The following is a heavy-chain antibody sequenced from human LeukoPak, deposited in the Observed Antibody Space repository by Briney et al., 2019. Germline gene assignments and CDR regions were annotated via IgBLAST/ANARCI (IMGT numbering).Heavy chain of an antibody. J-gene: IGHJ4*02. D-gene: IGHD3-3*01. Sequence: GGSLRLSCAASGFTVSSIHMVWVRQAPGKGLEWVSAISGSGGSTYYADSVKGRFTISRDNSKNTLYLQMNSLRAEDTAVYYCAKVVFAIRAPFDHWGQGTLVTVSS. V-gene: IGHV3-23*01. CDR2: ISGSGGST. CDR1: GFTVSSIH. CDR3: AKVVFAIRAPFDH.